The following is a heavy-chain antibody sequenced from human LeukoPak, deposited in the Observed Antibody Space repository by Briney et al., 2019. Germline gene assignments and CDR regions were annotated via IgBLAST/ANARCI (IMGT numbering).Heavy chain of an antibody. CDR1: GYTFTIYA. J-gene: IGHJ6*03. CDR3: ARDLLDHYYMDV. CDR2: MNTNTGNP. Sequence: ASVTVSFKASGYTFTIYAMDWVRQAPGQGLEWMGWMNTNTGNPTYTQGFPGRVVFSLDTSVSTAYLQISSLKAEDTAVYYCARDLLDHYYMDVWGKGTTVTVSS. V-gene: IGHV7-4-1*02.